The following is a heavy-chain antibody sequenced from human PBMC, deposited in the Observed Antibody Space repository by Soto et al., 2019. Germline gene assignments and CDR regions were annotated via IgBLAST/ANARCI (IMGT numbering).Heavy chain of an antibody. Sequence: GGSLRLSCAASGFTFSNAWMSWVRQTPGKGLEWVGRIKSKTDGGTTDYAAPVKGRFSISRDDSKNTLYLQMNSLKTEDTAVYYCTTYYPSGSGSYFDYWGQGTLVTVSS. D-gene: IGHD3-10*01. J-gene: IGHJ4*02. V-gene: IGHV3-15*01. CDR3: TTYYPSGSGSYFDY. CDR1: GFTFSNAW. CDR2: IKSKTDGGTT.